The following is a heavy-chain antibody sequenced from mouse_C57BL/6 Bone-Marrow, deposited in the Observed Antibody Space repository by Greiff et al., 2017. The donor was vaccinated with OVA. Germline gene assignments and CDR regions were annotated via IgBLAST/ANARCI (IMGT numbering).Heavy chain of an antibody. Sequence: QVTLKESGPGILQSSQTLSLTCSFSGFSLSTSGMGVSWIRQPSGKGLEWLAHIYWDDDKRYNPSLKSRLTISKDTSRNQVFLNITGVDTADTATSYCARADGYYVDFDVWGTGTTVTVSS. CDR2: IYWDDDK. CDR3: ARADGYYVDFDV. J-gene: IGHJ1*03. CDR1: GFSLSTSGMG. D-gene: IGHD2-3*01. V-gene: IGHV8-12*01.